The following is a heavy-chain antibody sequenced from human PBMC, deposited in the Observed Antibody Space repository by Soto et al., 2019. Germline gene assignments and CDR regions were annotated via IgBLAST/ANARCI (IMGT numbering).Heavy chain of an antibody. V-gene: IGHV3-23*01. CDR2: ISGSGGST. CDR3: AKSSPVEDY. CDR1: ELPFSSYA. Sequence: VVSLSLSCAASELPFSSYAMSWVRTAQWNGLEWVSAISGSGGSTYYADSVKGRFTISRDNSKNTLYLQMNRLRAEDTAVYYCAKSSPVEDYWGQGTLVTVSS. J-gene: IGHJ4*02. D-gene: IGHD2-2*01.